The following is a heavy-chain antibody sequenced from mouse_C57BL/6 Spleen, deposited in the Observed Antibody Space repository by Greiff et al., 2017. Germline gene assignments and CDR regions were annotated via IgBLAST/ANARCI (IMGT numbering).Heavy chain of an antibody. D-gene: IGHD2-3*01. CDR2: IRSKSNNYAT. J-gene: IGHJ4*01. V-gene: IGHV10-1*01. CDR1: GFSFNTYA. CDR3: VRGYDGYYEGAMDY. Sequence: EVKLVESGGGLVQPKGSLKLSCAASGFSFNTYAMNWVRQAPGKGLEWVARIRSKSNNYATYYADSVKDRFTISRDDSESMLYLQMNNLKTEDTAMYYCVRGYDGYYEGAMDYWGQGTSVTVSS.